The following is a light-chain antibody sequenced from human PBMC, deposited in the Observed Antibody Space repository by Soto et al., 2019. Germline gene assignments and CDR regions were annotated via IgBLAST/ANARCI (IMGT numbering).Light chain of an antibody. CDR3: QQYGNSPLT. J-gene: IGKJ4*01. V-gene: IGKV3-20*01. CDR1: QSVRSDY. Sequence: EVVLTQYPATLSLSPGDRATLSCRASQSVRSDYFAWYQQKPGQAPRVIIFGVSTRATAIPDRFSGSGSGTDFTLTISRLEPEDFALYYCQQYGNSPLTFGGGTKVDIK. CDR2: GVS.